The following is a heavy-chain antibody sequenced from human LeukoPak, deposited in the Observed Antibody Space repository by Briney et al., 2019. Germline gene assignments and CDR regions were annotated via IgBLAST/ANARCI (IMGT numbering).Heavy chain of an antibody. CDR2: TYYRSKWYN. J-gene: IGHJ4*02. V-gene: IGHV6-1*01. CDR1: GDSVSTNNAA. CDR3: ARDSGALWFGELPLDY. D-gene: IGHD3-10*01. Sequence: SQTLSLTCAISGDSVSTNNAAWNWIRQSPSRGLEWLGRTYYRSKWYNDYAVSVKSRITINPDTSKNQFSLQLNSVTPEDTAVYYCARDSGALWFGELPLDYWGQGTLVTVSS.